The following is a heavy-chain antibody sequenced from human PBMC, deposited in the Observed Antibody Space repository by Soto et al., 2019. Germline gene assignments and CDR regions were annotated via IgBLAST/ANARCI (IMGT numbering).Heavy chain of an antibody. CDR3: ARRVSGWDWNYFDY. J-gene: IGHJ4*02. CDR1: GYTFTSYA. D-gene: IGHD1-1*01. V-gene: IGHV1-3*01. CDR2: INAGNGNT. Sequence: ASVKVSCKASGYTFTSYAMHWVRQAPGQRLEWMGWINAGNGNTKYSQKFQGRVTITRDTSASTAYMELSSLRSEDTAVYYCARRVSGWDWNYFDYWGQGTLVTVSS.